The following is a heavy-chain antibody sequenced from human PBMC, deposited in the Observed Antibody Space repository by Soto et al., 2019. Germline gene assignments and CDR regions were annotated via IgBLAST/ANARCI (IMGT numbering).Heavy chain of an antibody. J-gene: IGHJ5*02. D-gene: IGHD2-15*01. CDR2: IYWDDDK. CDR3: AHRHYCNAPVCSWNTGWFGP. V-gene: IGHV2-5*02. Sequence: QITLKESGPTLLKPTQTVTLTCTFSGFSLNNGGVAVGWLRQPPGMTLEWIALIYWDDDKFYSPSLRSRLTISKDTSRNEVVLTMTNMDPVDAGIYYCAHRHYCNAPVCSWNTGWFGPWGQGTPVTVSS. CDR1: GFSLNNGGVA.